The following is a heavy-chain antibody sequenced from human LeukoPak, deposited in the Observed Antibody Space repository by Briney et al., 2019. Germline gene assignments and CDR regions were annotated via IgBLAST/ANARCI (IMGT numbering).Heavy chain of an antibody. J-gene: IGHJ5*02. CDR2: ISAYNGNT. Sequence: GASVKVSCKASGYTFTSYGISWVRQAPGQGLEWMGWISAYNGNTNYAQKLQGRVTMTRDTSISTAYMELSRLRSDDTAVYYCARDGDGLEWLQLQPWGQGTLVTVSS. V-gene: IGHV1-18*01. CDR1: GYTFTSYG. CDR3: ARDGDGLEWLQLQP. D-gene: IGHD5-24*01.